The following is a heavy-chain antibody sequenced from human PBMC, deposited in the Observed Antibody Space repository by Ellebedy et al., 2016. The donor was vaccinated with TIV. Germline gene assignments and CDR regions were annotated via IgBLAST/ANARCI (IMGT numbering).Heavy chain of an antibody. J-gene: IGHJ5*02. Sequence: GESLKISCAASGFTFTTYAMHWVRQAPGKGLEWVSGIGTGGNTFYADSVKGRFTISRDNSKNTLYLQMNSLRAEDTAVYYCAKGGGSSSWYSFVGWFDPWGQGTLVTVSS. CDR2: IGTGGNT. V-gene: IGHV3-23*01. D-gene: IGHD6-13*01. CDR1: GFTFTTYA. CDR3: AKGGGSSSWYSFVGWFDP.